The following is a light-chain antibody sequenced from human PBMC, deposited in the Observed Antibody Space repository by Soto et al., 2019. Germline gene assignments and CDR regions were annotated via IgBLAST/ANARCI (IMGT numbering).Light chain of an antibody. CDR1: QSVSSS. J-gene: IGKJ2*01. CDR2: GAS. CDR3: QQYINWPPTFT. V-gene: IGKV3-15*01. Sequence: EIVMTQSPGTLSVSPGERVTLSCRASQSVSSSLAWYQQKPGQAPRLLIFGASTRATGVPPRFSGSGSGTEFTLAISSLQSEDFVVYYCQQYINWPPTFTFGQGTKLEIK.